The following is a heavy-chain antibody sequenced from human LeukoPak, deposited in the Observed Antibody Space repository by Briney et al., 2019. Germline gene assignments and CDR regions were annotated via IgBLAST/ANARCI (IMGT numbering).Heavy chain of an antibody. CDR3: ARARYYGSGSLLVKQLSGSRWFDP. J-gene: IGHJ5*02. CDR2: IYYSGST. D-gene: IGHD3-10*01. Sequence: SETLSLTCTVSGGSISSYYWSWIRQPPGKGLEWIGYIYYSGSTNYNPSLKSRVTISVDTSKNQFSLKLSSVTAADTAVYYCARARYYGSGSLLVKQLSGSRWFDPWGQGTLVTVSS. CDR1: GGSISSYY. V-gene: IGHV4-59*12.